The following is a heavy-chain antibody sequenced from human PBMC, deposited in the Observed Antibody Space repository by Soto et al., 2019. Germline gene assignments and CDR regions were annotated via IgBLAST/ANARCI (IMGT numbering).Heavy chain of an antibody. CDR3: ATYCGPDTSQPYYFDN. V-gene: IGHV3-30*03. Sequence: GSLRLSCAASGFTFSSYGMHWVRQAPGKGLEWVAVISFDGSYKYFVDSVKGRFTISRDNSKNTLFLQMISLRAEDTAVYYCATYCGPDTSQPYYFDNWGQGTLVASPQ. CDR2: ISFDGSYK. J-gene: IGHJ4*02. D-gene: IGHD2-21*01. CDR1: GFTFSSYG.